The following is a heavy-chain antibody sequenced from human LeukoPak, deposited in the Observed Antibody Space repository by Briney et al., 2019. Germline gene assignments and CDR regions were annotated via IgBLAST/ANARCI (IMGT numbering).Heavy chain of an antibody. D-gene: IGHD3-22*01. CDR1: GFTFTSSA. CDR3: AATTGYYDSSGYPY. CDR2: IVVGSGNT. Sequence: PSVKVSCKASGFTFTSSAVQWVRQARGQRLAWIGWIVVGSGNTNYAQKFQERVTITRDMSTSTAYMELSSLRSEDTAVYYCAATTGYYDSSGYPYWGQGTLVTVSS. J-gene: IGHJ4*02. V-gene: IGHV1-58*01.